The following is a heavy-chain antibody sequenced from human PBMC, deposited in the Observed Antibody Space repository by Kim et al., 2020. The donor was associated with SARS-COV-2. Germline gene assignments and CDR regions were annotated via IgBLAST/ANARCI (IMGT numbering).Heavy chain of an antibody. V-gene: IGHV3-7*04. J-gene: IGHJ4*02. CDR3: ARVYGDYDYYFDY. Sequence: VDSVKGRFTHPRDNAKNSLYLQMNSLRAEDTAVYYCARVYGDYDYYFDYWGQGTLVTVSS. D-gene: IGHD4-17*01.